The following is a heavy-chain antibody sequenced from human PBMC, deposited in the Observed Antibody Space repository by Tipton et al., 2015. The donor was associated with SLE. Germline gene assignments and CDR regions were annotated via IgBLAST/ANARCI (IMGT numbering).Heavy chain of an antibody. V-gene: IGHV5-10-1*01. Sequence: QLVQSGAEVKKPGESLRISCKGSGYSFTSYWISWVRQMPGKGLEWMGRIDPSDSYTNYSPSFQGHVTISADKSIGTAYLQWSSLKASDTAMYYCARPLLPGIAAAGFDYWGQGALVTVSS. CDR1: GYSFTSYW. CDR2: IDPSDSYT. D-gene: IGHD6-13*01. J-gene: IGHJ4*02. CDR3: ARPLLPGIAAAGFDY.